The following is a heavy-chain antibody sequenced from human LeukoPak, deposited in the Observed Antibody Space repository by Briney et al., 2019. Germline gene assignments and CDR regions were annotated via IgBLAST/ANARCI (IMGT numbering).Heavy chain of an antibody. J-gene: IGHJ4*02. D-gene: IGHD4-11*01. CDR2: INPSSGDT. Sequence: ASVRVSCKASGYTFTGYYMHWVRQAPGQGLEWMGWINPSSGDTNYAQKCQGRVTMTRDTSISTAYMELRRLRSEDTAVYYCARVGSTVKVVDYWGQGTLVTVSS. V-gene: IGHV1-2*02. CDR3: ARVGSTVKVVDY. CDR1: GYTFTGYY.